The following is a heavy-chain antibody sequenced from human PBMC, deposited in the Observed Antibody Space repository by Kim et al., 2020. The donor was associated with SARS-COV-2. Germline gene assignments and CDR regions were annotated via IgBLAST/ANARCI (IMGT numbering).Heavy chain of an antibody. CDR1: GGSISSGGYY. D-gene: IGHD3-22*01. J-gene: IGHJ4*02. Sequence: SETLSLTCTVSGGSISSGGYYWSWIRQHPGKGLEWIGYIYYSGSTYYNPSLKSRVTISVDTSKNQFSLKLSSVTAADTAVYYCARGSARGHSSGYFEYYFDYWGQGTLVTVSS. CDR3: ARGSARGHSSGYFEYYFDY. V-gene: IGHV4-31*03. CDR2: IYYSGST.